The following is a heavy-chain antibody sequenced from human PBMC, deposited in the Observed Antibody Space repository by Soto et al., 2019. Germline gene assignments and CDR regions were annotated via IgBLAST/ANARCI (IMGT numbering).Heavy chain of an antibody. J-gene: IGHJ6*02. Sequence: SETLSLTCAVSGGSISSGGYSWSWIRQPPGKGLEWIGYIYHSGSTYYNPSLKSRVTISVDTSKNQFSLKLNSVTAADTAVYYCARDLWGYCGTDCYPLDVLGQGIMVTVSS. CDR2: IYHSGST. CDR1: GGSISSGGYS. CDR3: ARDLWGYCGTDCYPLDV. D-gene: IGHD2-21*02. V-gene: IGHV4-30-2*01.